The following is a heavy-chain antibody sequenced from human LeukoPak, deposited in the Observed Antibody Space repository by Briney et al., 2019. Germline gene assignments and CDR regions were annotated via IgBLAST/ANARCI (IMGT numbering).Heavy chain of an antibody. CDR1: GFTFSDSF. V-gene: IGHV3-72*01. Sequence: GGSLRLSCAASGFTFSDSFMSWVRQAPGKGLEWVGRSRNKADSYTAEYAASVKGRFTISRDESKNSLYLQISSLETEDAAVYYSATSSWYRLAYWGQGSLVTVSS. J-gene: IGHJ4*02. D-gene: IGHD6-13*01. CDR3: ATSSWYRLAY. CDR2: SRNKADSYTA.